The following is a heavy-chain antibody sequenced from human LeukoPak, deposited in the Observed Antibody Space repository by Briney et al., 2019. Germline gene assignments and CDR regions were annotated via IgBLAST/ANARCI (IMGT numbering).Heavy chain of an antibody. CDR2: ISYNGKVT. J-gene: IGHJ4*02. D-gene: IGHD3-10*01. CDR1: GFTFSNFG. V-gene: IGHV3-30*18. CDR3: AKEKDDRVSASCDY. Sequence: PGEPLRLSCAASGFTFSNFGMHWVRQAPGKGLEWMAVISYNGKVTYYADSVQGRFTISRDNSKNILYLQMTSLRIEDTALYYCAKEKDDRVSASCDYWGQGIQVTVSS.